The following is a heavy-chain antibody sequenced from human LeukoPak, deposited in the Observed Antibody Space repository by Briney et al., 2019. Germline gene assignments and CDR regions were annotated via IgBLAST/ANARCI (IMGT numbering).Heavy chain of an antibody. CDR2: ISSSGTTI. CDR1: GFTFSSNS. D-gene: IGHD1-26*01. V-gene: IGHV3-48*02. J-gene: IGHJ6*02. CDR3: AGGLVGFNYYGVDV. Sequence: GGSLRLSCTASGFTFSSNSMNWVRQAPGKGLEWISYISSSGTTIYYADSVKGRFTISRDNAQNSLYLQMDRLRDEDSAVYYCAGGLVGFNYYGVDVWGQGTTVTVSS.